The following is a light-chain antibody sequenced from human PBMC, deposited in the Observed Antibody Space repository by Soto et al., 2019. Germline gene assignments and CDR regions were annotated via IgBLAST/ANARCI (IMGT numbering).Light chain of an antibody. V-gene: IGKV3-20*01. CDR1: QSISSSY. CDR2: GAS. J-gene: IGKJ4*01. Sequence: EIVLTQSPDTLSLSPGERATLSCRASQSISSSYLAWYQQKPGQAPRLLIYGASTRATGIPDRFSGSGSGTDFILTINRLEPEDFAVYYCQQYNHWPRMLSFGGGTRV. CDR3: QQYNHWPRMLS.